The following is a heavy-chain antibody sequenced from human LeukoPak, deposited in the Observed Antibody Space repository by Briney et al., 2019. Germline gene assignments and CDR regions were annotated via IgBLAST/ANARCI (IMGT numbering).Heavy chain of an antibody. D-gene: IGHD3-16*01. CDR3: ARDFLGEAAATFDY. CDR2: INPNSGGT. J-gene: IGHJ4*02. V-gene: IGHV1-2*02. CDR1: GYTFTGYY. Sequence: ASVKVSCKASGYTFTGYYMHWMRQAPGQGLEWMGWINPNSGGTNYAQKFQGRVTMTRDTSISTAYMELSRLRSDDTAVYYCARDFLGEAAATFDYWGQGTLVTVSS.